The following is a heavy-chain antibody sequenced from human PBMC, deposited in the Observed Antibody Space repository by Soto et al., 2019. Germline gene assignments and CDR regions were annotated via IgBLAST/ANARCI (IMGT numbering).Heavy chain of an antibody. CDR2: ILYDGSDK. J-gene: IGHJ6*02. CDR3: AKWGEVSHNPGGNYYYGMDV. CDR1: GFTFGNYG. D-gene: IGHD3-16*01. V-gene: IGHV3-30*18. Sequence: QVQLVESGGGVVQPGTSLRLSCAASGFTFGNYGMHWVRQPPGKGLEWMSSILYDGSDKYYADSVKGRFTISRDDSKNSVYLQMDSLKPDDTAVYYGAKWGEVSHNPGGNYYYGMDVWGQGTTVTVSS.